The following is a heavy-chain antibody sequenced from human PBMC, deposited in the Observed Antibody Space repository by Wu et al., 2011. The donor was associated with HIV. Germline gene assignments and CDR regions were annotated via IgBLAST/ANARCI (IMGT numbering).Heavy chain of an antibody. Sequence: RLSCAASGFTFSSYGMHWVRQAPGKGLEWVAFIRYDGSNKYYADSVKGRFTISRDNSKNTLYLQMNSLRAEDTAVYYCAKAEWADYYDLLYWGQGTLVTVSS. CDR1: GFTFSSYG. CDR2: IRYDGSNK. V-gene: IGHV3-30*02. J-gene: IGHJ4*02. CDR3: AKAEWADYYDLLY. D-gene: IGHD3-22*01.